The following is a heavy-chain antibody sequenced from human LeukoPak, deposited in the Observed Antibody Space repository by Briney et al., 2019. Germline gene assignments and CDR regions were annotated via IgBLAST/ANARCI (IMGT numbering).Heavy chain of an antibody. V-gene: IGHV3-11*05. CDR2: ISSSGSYT. Sequence: GGSLRLSCAASGFTFSDNYMTWIRQAPGKGLEWVSHISSSGSYTNYADSVKGRFTISRDNAKNSLYLQMHSLRAEDTAVYYCARGDYGPYYFDYWGQGTLVSVSS. CDR1: GFTFSDNY. CDR3: ARGDYGPYYFDY. J-gene: IGHJ4*02. D-gene: IGHD4-17*01.